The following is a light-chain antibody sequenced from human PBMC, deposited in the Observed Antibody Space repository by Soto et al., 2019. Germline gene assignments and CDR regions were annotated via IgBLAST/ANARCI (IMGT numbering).Light chain of an antibody. Sequence: EIVLTQSPATLSLSPGERATLSCGASQPVSSSYLAWDQQKPGLAPRLLIYDASNTATGIPDRFSGSGSGTDFTLTISGLEREGFAMYYCQHYDSPPFTVGQGTKLEIK. J-gene: IGKJ2*01. CDR3: QHYDSPPFT. CDR2: DAS. V-gene: IGKV3D-20*01. CDR1: QPVSSSY.